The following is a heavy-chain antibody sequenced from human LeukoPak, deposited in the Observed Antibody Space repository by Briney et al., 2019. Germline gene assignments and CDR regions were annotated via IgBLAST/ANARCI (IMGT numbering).Heavy chain of an antibody. J-gene: IGHJ6*02. CDR2: IGGRGSNI. V-gene: IGHV3-48*01. CDR3: ATLHFYAMGV. CDR1: GFTFSSYS. Sequence: GGSLRLSCAASGFTFSSYSMNWVRQAPGKGLEWVSYIGGRGSNICYADSVKGRFTISRDNAKNSVNLQMNSLRAEDTAIYYCATLHFYAMGVWGQRTTVTVSS.